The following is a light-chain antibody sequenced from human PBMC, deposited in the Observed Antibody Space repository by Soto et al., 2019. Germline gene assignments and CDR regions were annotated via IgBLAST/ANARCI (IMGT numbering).Light chain of an antibody. CDR3: QQTNTTPLT. CDR2: AAS. CDR1: QIISSF. Sequence: DIQMTQSPISLSASVGDRVSITCRASQIISSFVNWYQQKPGKPPDLLISAASSLRSGVPSRFSGSGSGTDFTLTISSLQPEDFATYYCQQTNTTPLTFGGGTKVDI. J-gene: IGKJ4*01. V-gene: IGKV1-39*01.